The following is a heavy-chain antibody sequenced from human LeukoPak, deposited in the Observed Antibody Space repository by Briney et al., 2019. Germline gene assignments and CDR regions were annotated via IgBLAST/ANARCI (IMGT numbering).Heavy chain of an antibody. Sequence: PSETLSLTCAVYGGSFSGYYWSWIRQPPGKGLEWIGEINHSGSTNYNPSLKSRVTISVDTSKNQFSLKLSSVTAADTAVYYCARYVDGDPTHEQFYYYYGMDVWGQGTTVTVSS. CDR1: GGSFSGYY. CDR3: ARYVDGDPTHEQFYYYYGMDV. D-gene: IGHD5-12*01. J-gene: IGHJ6*02. V-gene: IGHV4-34*01. CDR2: INHSGST.